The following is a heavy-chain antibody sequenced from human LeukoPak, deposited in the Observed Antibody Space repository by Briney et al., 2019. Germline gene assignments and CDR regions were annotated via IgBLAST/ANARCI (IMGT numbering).Heavy chain of an antibody. CDR3: VRDPDTHGGWYFDV. Sequence: PGGSLRLSCAASGFIFSTYDMHWVRQATGKGLEWVSGIGTAGDTYYRDSVNGRFTISRENGRNSLYLQMNNLRAGDTAVYYCVRDPDTHGGWYFDVWGRGILVTVDS. CDR1: GFIFSTYD. J-gene: IGHJ2*01. D-gene: IGHD1-14*01. CDR2: IGTAGDT. V-gene: IGHV3-13*04.